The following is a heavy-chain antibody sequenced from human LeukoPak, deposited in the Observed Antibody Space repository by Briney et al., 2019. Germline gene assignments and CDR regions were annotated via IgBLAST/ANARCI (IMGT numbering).Heavy chain of an antibody. Sequence: PGGSLRLSCAASGFTFSSYEMNWVRQAPGKGLEWVSYISGSGSTIYYADSVKGRFTISRVNAKNSLYLQMNSLRAEDTAVYYCARKYCSSTSCLIDNWGQGTLVTVSS. CDR1: GFTFSSYE. CDR3: ARKYCSSTSCLIDN. V-gene: IGHV3-48*03. CDR2: ISGSGSTI. J-gene: IGHJ4*02. D-gene: IGHD2-2*01.